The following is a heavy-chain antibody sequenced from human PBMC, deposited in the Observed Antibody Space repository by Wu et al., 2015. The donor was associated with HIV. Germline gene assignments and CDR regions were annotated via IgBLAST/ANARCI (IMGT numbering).Heavy chain of an antibody. CDR1: GYTFTDFY. CDR3: ARNTDSVATSLYSLGV. D-gene: IGHD5-12*01. Sequence: QVELVQSGAEVKKPGASVKISCEASGYTFTDFYFHWVRQAPGQGLEWMGIINPSGDRIIYQQKFQGRLTITTDELKTSAYMELSSLKSEDTAVYYCARNTDSVATSLYSLGVWGQGTVVTVSS. CDR2: INPSGDRI. J-gene: IGHJ6*02. V-gene: IGHV1-46*01.